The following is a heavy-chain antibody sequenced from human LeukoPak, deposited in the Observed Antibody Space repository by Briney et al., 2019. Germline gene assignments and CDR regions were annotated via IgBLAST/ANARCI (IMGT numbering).Heavy chain of an antibody. CDR2: IYYSGST. CDR1: GGSISSSSYY. J-gene: IGHJ4*02. D-gene: IGHD6-19*01. Sequence: PSETLSLTCTVSGGSISSSSYYWGWIRQPPGKGLEWIGSIYYSGSTYYNPSLKSRVTISVDTSKNQFSLKLSSVTAADTAVYYCARDRTSSGWYFLGGLSNLPYYFDYWGQGTLVTVSS. V-gene: IGHV4-39*07. CDR3: ARDRTSSGWYFLGGLSNLPYYFDY.